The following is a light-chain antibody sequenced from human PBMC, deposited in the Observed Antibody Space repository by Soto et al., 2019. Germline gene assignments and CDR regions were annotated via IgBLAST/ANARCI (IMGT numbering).Light chain of an antibody. CDR2: DVT. J-gene: IGLJ3*02. Sequence: QSALTQPRSVSGSPGQSVTISCTGSSRDIGSYNFVSWFQQDPGKAPKLIIYDVTKRPSGVPDRFSASKSGNTASLTISGLHAEDEDDYACCSYAGASSSLLFGGGTKLTVL. CDR3: CSYAGASSSLL. CDR1: SRDIGSYNF. V-gene: IGLV2-11*01.